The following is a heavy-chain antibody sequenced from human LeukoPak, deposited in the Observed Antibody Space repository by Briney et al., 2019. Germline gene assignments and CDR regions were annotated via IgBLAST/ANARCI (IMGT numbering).Heavy chain of an antibody. V-gene: IGHV3-53*05. Sequence: GGSLRLSCAVSEFSVSGNYMSWVRQAPGKGLEWVSVISSGGSTYYAEPVKGRFTLSRDNSKNTLYLQMNSLRVEDTAAYFCARGGDSSGSRRTACDIWGQGTMVTVSS. CDR1: EFSVSGNY. CDR3: ARGGDSSGSRRTACDI. CDR2: ISSGGST. J-gene: IGHJ3*02. D-gene: IGHD3-22*01.